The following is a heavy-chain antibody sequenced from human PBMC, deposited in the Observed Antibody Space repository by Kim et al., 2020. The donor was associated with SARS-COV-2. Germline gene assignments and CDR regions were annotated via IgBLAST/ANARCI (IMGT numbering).Heavy chain of an antibody. CDR3: AREKAAADY. J-gene: IGHJ4*02. D-gene: IGHD6-13*01. CDR1: GFTFSNYW. V-gene: IGHV3-7*03. CDR2: IKHDAGEK. Sequence: GGSLRLSCAASGFTFSNYWMSWVRQAPGKGLEWVANIKHDAGEKHYVDSVKGRFTISRDNAKNSLDLQMTSLRDEDTAVYYCAREKAAADYWGQGTLVTVSS.